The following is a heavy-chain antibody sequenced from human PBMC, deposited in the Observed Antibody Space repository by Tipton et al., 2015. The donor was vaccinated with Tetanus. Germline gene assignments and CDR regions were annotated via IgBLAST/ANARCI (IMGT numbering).Heavy chain of an antibody. V-gene: IGHV4-38-2*01. CDR3: ARWGTYYYDSSGNYYFDY. D-gene: IGHD3-22*01. J-gene: IGHJ4*02. CDR1: GYSISSGYY. CDR2: IFHRGSP. Sequence: LRLSCAVSGYSISSGYYWGWIRQPPGKGLEWIGSIFHRGSPYYNPSLKSRVTISVDTSKNRVSLKLSSVTAADTAVYYCARWGTYYYDSSGNYYFDYWGQGTLVTVSS.